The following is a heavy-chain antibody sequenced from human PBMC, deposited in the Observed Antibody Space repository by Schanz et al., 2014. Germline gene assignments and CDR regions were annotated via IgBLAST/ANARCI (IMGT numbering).Heavy chain of an antibody. V-gene: IGHV4-4*02. J-gene: IGHJ3*01. Sequence: QVQLQESGPGLVKPSGTLFLTCVVSGGSISSGVWWTWARQSPGKGLEWIGEIFHSGTTNYNPSLESRVTISVDKSKNQFSLILSSMTAADTAVYYCTRSTLWSYDVWGRGTMVIVSS. D-gene: IGHD2-21*01. CDR2: IFHSGTT. CDR1: GGSISSGVW. CDR3: TRSTLWSYDV.